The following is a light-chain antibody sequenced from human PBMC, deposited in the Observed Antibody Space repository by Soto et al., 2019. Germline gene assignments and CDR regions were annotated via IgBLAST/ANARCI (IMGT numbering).Light chain of an antibody. V-gene: IGKV3-11*01. Sequence: EIVLTQSPATLSSSPGERAALSCRASQTVSSKLAWYQHKPGQAPRLLIYDTSNRATGIPARFSGSGSGTDFTLTISSLEPEDFAVYYCQQYGSSPPITFGQGTRLEIK. CDR1: QTVSSK. CDR3: QQYGSSPPIT. J-gene: IGKJ5*01. CDR2: DTS.